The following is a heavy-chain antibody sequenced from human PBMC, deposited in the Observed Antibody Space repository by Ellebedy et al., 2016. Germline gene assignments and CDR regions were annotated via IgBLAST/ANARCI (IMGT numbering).Heavy chain of an antibody. CDR1: GYTFTTYG. Sequence: ASVKVSCKASGYTFTTYGINWVRQAPGQGLEWMGWMNPNSGNTGYAQKFQGRVTITRDTSASTAYMELSSLRSEDTAVYYCATDEYSSSWYRAEYFQHWGQGTLVTVSS. CDR3: ATDEYSSSWYRAEYFQH. V-gene: IGHV1-8*03. J-gene: IGHJ1*01. CDR2: MNPNSGNT. D-gene: IGHD6-13*01.